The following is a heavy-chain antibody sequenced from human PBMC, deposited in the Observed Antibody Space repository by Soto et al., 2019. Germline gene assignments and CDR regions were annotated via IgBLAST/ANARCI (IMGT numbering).Heavy chain of an antibody. J-gene: IGHJ4*02. CDR1: GYSFTSHV. CDR3: VKQAHGLDGVAFDY. Sequence: ASVKVSCKASGYSFTSHVIHWVRQAPGERLEWMGWIKPGTGDTKYLQKLQGRFTISRDNSKNTLFLQMGSLRPEDTAIYYCVKQAHGLDGVAFDYWGQGTQVTVSS. D-gene: IGHD2-15*01. CDR2: IKPGTGDT. V-gene: IGHV1-3*01.